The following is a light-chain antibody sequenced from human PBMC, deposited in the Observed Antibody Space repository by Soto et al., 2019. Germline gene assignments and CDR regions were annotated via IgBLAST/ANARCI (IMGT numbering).Light chain of an antibody. J-gene: IGKJ4*01. CDR2: DAA. CDR3: QQYDSDPLT. CDR1: QSINIW. Sequence: DIQMTQSPSTLSASVGDRVTITCRASQSINIWLAWYQQKPGKAPKLLIYDAAGLESGVPSRFSGSGSGTEFPLTISRLQPDDFATYYFQQYDSDPLTFGGGTTVEIK. V-gene: IGKV1-5*01.